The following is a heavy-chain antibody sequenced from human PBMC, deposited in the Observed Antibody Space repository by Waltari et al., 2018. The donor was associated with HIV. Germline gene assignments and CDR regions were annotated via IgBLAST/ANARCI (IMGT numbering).Heavy chain of an antibody. D-gene: IGHD3-10*01. CDR1: GYTFTGYY. Sequence: QVQLVQSGAEVKKPGASVKVSCKASGYTFTGYYMHWARQAPGQGLEWMGWINPNRGGTSYAQKFQGRVTMTRDTSISTAYMELSRLRSDDTAVYYCARGPPYYYGLGSPGGGWFDPWGQGTLVTVSS. CDR3: ARGPPYYYGLGSPGGGWFDP. CDR2: INPNRGGT. V-gene: IGHV1-2*02. J-gene: IGHJ5*02.